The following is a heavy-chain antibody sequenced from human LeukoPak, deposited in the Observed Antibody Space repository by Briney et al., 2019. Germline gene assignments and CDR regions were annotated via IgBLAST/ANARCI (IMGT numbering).Heavy chain of an antibody. Sequence: PSETLSLTCAVYGGSFSGYYWSWIRQPPGKGLEWIGEIIHRGSTNYNPSLKSRLTISVDTSKNQFSLKLSSVTAADTAVYYCARRSTVVTPFLDYWGQGTLVTVSS. V-gene: IGHV4-34*12. CDR2: IIHRGST. D-gene: IGHD4-23*01. CDR1: GGSFSGYY. CDR3: ARRSTVVTPFLDY. J-gene: IGHJ4*02.